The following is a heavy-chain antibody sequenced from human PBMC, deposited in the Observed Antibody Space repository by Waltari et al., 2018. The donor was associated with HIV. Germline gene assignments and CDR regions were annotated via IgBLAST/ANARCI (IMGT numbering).Heavy chain of an antibody. V-gene: IGHV3-7*01. CDR3: ATNGDWAFDI. Sequence: DVQLVESGGALVQPGESLSLSCEMSDFTPISHYMPWVRQPPGKGLEGVVNIRSDGRETYYVDSVKGRFTASRDNARNSLFLYMTNLRVEDTAVYYCATNGDWAFDIWGQGTTVTVSS. CDR1: DFTPISHY. D-gene: IGHD2-21*02. J-gene: IGHJ3*02. CDR2: IRSDGRET.